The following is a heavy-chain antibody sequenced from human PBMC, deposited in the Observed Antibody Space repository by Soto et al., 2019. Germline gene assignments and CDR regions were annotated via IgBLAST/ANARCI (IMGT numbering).Heavy chain of an antibody. Sequence: PGGSLRLSCAASGFTFDDYAMHWVRQAPGKGLEWVSGISWNSGSIGYADSVKGRFTISRDNAKNSLYLQMNSLRAEDTALYYCAKAFPGYDFWSGYYGEDPVGMDVWGQGTTVTVSS. CDR2: ISWNSGSI. J-gene: IGHJ6*02. CDR1: GFTFDDYA. D-gene: IGHD3-3*01. CDR3: AKAFPGYDFWSGYYGEDPVGMDV. V-gene: IGHV3-9*01.